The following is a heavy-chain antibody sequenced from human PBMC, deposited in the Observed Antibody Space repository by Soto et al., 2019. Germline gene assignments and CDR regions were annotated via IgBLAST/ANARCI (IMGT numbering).Heavy chain of an antibody. V-gene: IGHV3-21*01. CDR1: GFTLSSFS. CDR3: ARAIGPTLFDY. D-gene: IGHD3-22*01. CDR2: ITTGNDYI. J-gene: IGHJ4*02. Sequence: VRLSCVGSGFTLSSFSMSWVRQTPGKGLEWVSSITTGNDYISYADSVKGRFTISRDNAKNSLFLRMNSLRADDTALYFCARAIGPTLFDYWGQGTLVTVSS.